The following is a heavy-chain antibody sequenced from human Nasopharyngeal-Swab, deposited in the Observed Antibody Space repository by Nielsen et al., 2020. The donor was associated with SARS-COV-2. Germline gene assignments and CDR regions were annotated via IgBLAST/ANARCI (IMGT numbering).Heavy chain of an antibody. CDR2: ISYDGSVK. V-gene: IGHV3-30*18. CDR3: AKPSIILVLYATSTLYLHH. J-gene: IGHJ5*02. D-gene: IGHD2-2*02. Sequence: VRQAPGKGLEWVALISYDGSVKYLGDSVKGRFTVSRDNVKDTLSLQMNSLKPDDTAIYYCAKPSIILVLYATSTLYLHHWGQGTPVTVSS.